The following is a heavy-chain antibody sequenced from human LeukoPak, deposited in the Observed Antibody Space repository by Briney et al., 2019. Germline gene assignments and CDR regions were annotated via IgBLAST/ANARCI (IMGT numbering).Heavy chain of an antibody. CDR2: IWYDGSNK. V-gene: IGHV3-33*01. CDR3: ARGGIAAAGTPGY. D-gene: IGHD6-13*01. J-gene: IGHJ4*02. CDR1: GFTFSSYG. Sequence: HSGGSLRLSCAASGFTFSSYGMHWVRQAPGKGLEWVAVIWYDGSNKYYADSVKGRFTISRDNSKNTLYLQMNSLRAEDTAAYYCARGGIAAAGTPGYWGQGTLVTVSS.